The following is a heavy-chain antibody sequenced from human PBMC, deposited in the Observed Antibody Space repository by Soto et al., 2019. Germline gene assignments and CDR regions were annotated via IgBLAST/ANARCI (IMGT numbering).Heavy chain of an antibody. CDR1: GGTFSSYT. CDR3: ARGYSGSYHPLLE. CDR2: IIPILGIA. V-gene: IGHV1-69*02. Sequence: QVQLVQSGAEVKKPGSSVKVSCKASGGTFSSYTISWVRQAPGQGLEWMGRIIPILGIANYAQKFQGRVTITADKSTSTAYMELSRLRSEDTAVYYCARGYSGSYHPLLEWCQGTLVTVSS. D-gene: IGHD1-26*01. J-gene: IGHJ4*02.